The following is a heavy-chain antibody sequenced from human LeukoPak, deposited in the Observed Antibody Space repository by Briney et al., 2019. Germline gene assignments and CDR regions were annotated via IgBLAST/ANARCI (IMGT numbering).Heavy chain of an antibody. CDR2: INPNSGGT. Sequence: APVKVSCKASGYTFTGYYMHWVRQAPGQGLEWMGRINPNSGGTNYAQKFQGRVTMTRDTSISTAYMELSRLRSDDTAVYYCASESIAVAGTAYWGQGTLVTVSS. J-gene: IGHJ4*02. D-gene: IGHD6-19*01. V-gene: IGHV1-2*06. CDR1: GYTFTGYY. CDR3: ASESIAVAGTAY.